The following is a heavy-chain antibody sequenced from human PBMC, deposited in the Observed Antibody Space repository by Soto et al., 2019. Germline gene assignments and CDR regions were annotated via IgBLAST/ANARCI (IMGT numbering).Heavy chain of an antibody. V-gene: IGHV4-59*08. D-gene: IGHD3-22*01. CDR2: IHDTETT. CDR1: DGSISGYF. CDR3: ARRLYYDSSGFEGGGMDV. Sequence: PSETLSLTCIGSDGSISGYFWSWIRQPPGKGLEWIGYIHDTETTNYNPSLKTRVTMSLDTSKNQFSLKLSSVTAADTAVYYCARRLYYDSSGFEGGGMDVWGQGTTVT. J-gene: IGHJ6*02.